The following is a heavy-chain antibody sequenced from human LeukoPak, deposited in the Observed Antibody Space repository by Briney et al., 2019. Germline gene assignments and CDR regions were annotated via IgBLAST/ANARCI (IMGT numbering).Heavy chain of an antibody. CDR3: ARGYSSVY. CDR2: INHSGST. CDR1: GGSFSGCY. V-gene: IGHV4-34*01. D-gene: IGHD6-19*01. J-gene: IGHJ4*02. Sequence: ASETLSLTCAVYGGSFSGCYWSWIRQPPGKGLEWIGEINHSGSTNYNPSLKSRVTISVDTSKNQFSLKLSSVTAADTAVYYCARGYSSVYWGQGTLVTVSS.